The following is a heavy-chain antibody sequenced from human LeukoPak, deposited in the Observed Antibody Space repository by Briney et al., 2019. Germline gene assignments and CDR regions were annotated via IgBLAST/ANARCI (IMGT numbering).Heavy chain of an antibody. CDR3: AGAYYVGYSYGRNHYWYFDL. CDR1: GFTFRSYS. Sequence: GGSLRLSCAASGFTFRSYSMNWVRQAPGKGLEWVSSISSSSSYIYYADSVKGRFTISRDNAKNSLYLQMNSLRAEDTAVYYCAGAYYVGYSYGRNHYWYFDLWGRGTLVTVSS. CDR2: ISSSSSYI. V-gene: IGHV3-21*01. D-gene: IGHD5-18*01. J-gene: IGHJ2*01.